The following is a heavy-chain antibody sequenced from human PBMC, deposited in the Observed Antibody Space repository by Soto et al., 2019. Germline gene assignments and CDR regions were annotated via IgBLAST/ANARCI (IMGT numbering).Heavy chain of an antibody. CDR2: TYYRSKWYN. J-gene: IGHJ4*02. CDR1: GDSVSSNSAA. CDR3: ARGGWELDGGNYFDY. D-gene: IGHD1-26*01. V-gene: IGHV6-1*01. Sequence: SQTLSLTCAISGDSVSSNSAAWNWIRQSPSRGLEWLGRTYYRSKWYNDYAVSVKSRITINPDTSKNQFSLQPNSVTPEDTAVYYCARGGWELDGGNYFDYWGQGTLVTVSS.